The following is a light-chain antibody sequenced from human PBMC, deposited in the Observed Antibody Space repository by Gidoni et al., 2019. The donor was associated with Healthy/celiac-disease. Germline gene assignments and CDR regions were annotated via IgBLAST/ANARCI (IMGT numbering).Light chain of an antibody. Sequence: EIVCTQSPATLPLYPRERATLPCRASQSVSSYCALYQQKPGQAPRLLIYDAANRATGIPARFSGSGSVTDFTLTISSLEHEDFAVYYCQQRSNLLLTFGGGTKVEIK. V-gene: IGKV3-11*01. CDR2: DAA. J-gene: IGKJ4*01. CDR3: QQRSNLLLT. CDR1: QSVSSY.